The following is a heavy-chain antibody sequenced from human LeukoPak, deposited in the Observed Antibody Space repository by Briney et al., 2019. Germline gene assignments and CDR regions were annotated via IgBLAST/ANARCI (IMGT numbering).Heavy chain of an antibody. J-gene: IGHJ6*02. D-gene: IGHD3-10*01. CDR2: IRYDGSNK. CDR3: AKGMGFFVVRGVLTYYYYGMDV. V-gene: IGHV3-30*02. CDR1: GFTFSSYG. Sequence: GGSLRLSCAASGFTFSSYGMHWVRQAPGKGLEWVAFIRYDGSNKYYADSVKGRFTISRDNAKNSLYLQMNSLRAEDTALYYCAKGMGFFVVRGVLTYYYYGMDVWGQGTTVTVSS.